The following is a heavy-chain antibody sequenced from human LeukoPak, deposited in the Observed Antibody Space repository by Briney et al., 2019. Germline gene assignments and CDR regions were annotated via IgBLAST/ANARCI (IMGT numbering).Heavy chain of an antibody. CDR2: IRSKAYGGTT. D-gene: IGHD1-26*01. CDR1: GFTFGDYA. CDR3: TRDRVWETLYGMDV. V-gene: IGHV3-49*04. J-gene: IGHJ6*04. Sequence: PGRSLRLSCTASGFTFGDYAMSWVRQAPGKGLEWVGFIRSKAYGGTTEYAASVKGRFTISRDDSKSIAYLQMNSLKTEDTAVYYCTRDRVWETLYGMDVWGKGTTVTVSS.